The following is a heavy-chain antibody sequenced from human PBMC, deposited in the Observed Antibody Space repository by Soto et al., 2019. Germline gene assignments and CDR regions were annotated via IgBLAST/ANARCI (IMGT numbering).Heavy chain of an antibody. CDR1: GFTFCDYA. Sequence: GGSLRLSCAASGFTFCDYAMHWVRQAPGKGLEWVSGISWNSDNIGYADSVKGRFTISRDNVKNSLYLQMNSLRAEDTALYYCAKDLYSNYGDAFDIWGQGTMVTVSS. CDR2: ISWNSDNI. V-gene: IGHV3-9*01. J-gene: IGHJ3*02. CDR3: AKDLYSNYGDAFDI. D-gene: IGHD4-4*01.